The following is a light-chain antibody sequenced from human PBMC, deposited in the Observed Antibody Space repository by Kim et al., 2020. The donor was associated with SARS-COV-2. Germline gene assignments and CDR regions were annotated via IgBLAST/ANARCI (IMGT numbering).Light chain of an antibody. Sequence: VGDRGTFTHRPSQSNSNYLNLYQQQPGGAPKLLIYSASSLQSGVPSRFSGSGSGTDFTLTISSLLPEDFATFYCQKSYSTPPLTFGQGTKVDIK. CDR2: SAS. V-gene: IGKV1-39*01. J-gene: IGKJ1*01. CDR1: QSNSNY. CDR3: QKSYSTPPLT.